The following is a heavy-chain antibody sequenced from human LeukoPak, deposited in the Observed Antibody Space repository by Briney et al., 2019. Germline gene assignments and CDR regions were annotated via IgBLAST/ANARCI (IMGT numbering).Heavy chain of an antibody. J-gene: IGHJ4*02. Sequence: SETLSLTCTVSGGSISSSSYYRGWIRQPPGKGLEWIGSIYYSGSTYYNPSLKSRVTISVDTSKNQFSLKLSSVTAADTAVYYCASTSYYYDSSGYYWESPMFDYWGQGTLVTVSS. V-gene: IGHV4-39*01. D-gene: IGHD3-22*01. CDR2: IYYSGST. CDR3: ASTSYYYDSSGYYWESPMFDY. CDR1: GGSISSSSYY.